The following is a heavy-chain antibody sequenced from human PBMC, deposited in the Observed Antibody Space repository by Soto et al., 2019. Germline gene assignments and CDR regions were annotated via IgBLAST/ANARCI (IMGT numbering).Heavy chain of an antibody. CDR3: AEGRDGAAAGPTKFYGMAV. V-gene: IGHV3-23*01. CDR1: GFTFSSYA. Sequence: EVQLLESGGGLVQPGGSLRLSCAASGFTFSSYAMSWVRQAPGKGLEWVSVISGSGDSTYYADSVRGRFTISRDNSKNTLYLQMNSLRAEDTAVYYCAEGRDGAAAGPTKFYGMAVGGKGTTVTVSS. D-gene: IGHD6-13*01. J-gene: IGHJ6*04. CDR2: ISGSGDST.